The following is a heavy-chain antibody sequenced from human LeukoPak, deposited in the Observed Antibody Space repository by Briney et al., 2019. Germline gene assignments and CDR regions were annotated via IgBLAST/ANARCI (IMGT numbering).Heavy chain of an antibody. J-gene: IGHJ6*02. CDR1: GGSFSGYY. Sequence: SETLSLTCAVYGGSFSGYYWSWIRQPPGKGLEWIGEINHSGSTNYNPSLKSRVTISVDTSKNQFSLKLSSVTAADTAVYYCARSFSSSWPFAYYSMDVWGQGTTVTVSS. CDR3: ARSFSSSWPFAYYSMDV. V-gene: IGHV4-34*01. D-gene: IGHD6-13*01. CDR2: INHSGST.